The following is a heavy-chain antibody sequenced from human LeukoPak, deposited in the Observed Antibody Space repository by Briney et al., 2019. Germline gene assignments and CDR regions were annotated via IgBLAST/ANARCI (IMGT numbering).Heavy chain of an antibody. D-gene: IGHD4-17*01. J-gene: IGHJ4*02. CDR2: IIPILGIA. CDR3: ARDTPPKPPDYGDYVGDDS. V-gene: IGHV1-69*04. CDR1: GGTFSSYA. Sequence: SVKVSCKASGGTFSSYAISWVRQAPGQGLEWMGRIIPILGIANYAQKFQGRVTITADKSTSTGCMETRSLRSEDPAVYSCARDTPPKPPDYGDYVGDDSWGQGTLVTVSS.